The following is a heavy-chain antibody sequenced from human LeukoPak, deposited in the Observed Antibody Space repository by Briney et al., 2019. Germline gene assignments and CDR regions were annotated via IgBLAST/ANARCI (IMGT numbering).Heavy chain of an antibody. CDR2: ISGSGGST. J-gene: IGHJ4*02. CDR1: GFTFSSYA. V-gene: IGHV3-23*01. Sequence: GGSLRLSCAASGFTFSSYAMSSVRQAPGKGLEWVSAISGSGGSTYYAESVKGRFTISRDNSKNTLYLQMNSPRAEDTAVYYCAKLTGTTGGADYWGQGTLVTVSS. CDR3: AKLTGTTGGADY. D-gene: IGHD1-1*01.